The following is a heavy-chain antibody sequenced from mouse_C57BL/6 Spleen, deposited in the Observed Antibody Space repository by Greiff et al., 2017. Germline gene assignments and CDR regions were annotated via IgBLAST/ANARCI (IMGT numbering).Heavy chain of an antibody. J-gene: IGHJ4*01. CDR2: INPGSGGT. V-gene: IGHV1-54*01. D-gene: IGHD1-1*01. Sequence: VQLKQSGAELVRPGTSVKVSCKASGYAFTNYLIEWVKQRPGQGLEWIGVINPGSGGTNYNEKFKGKATLTADKSASTAYMQLSSLTSEDSAVYFCARWMITTVVASPYYAMDYWGQGTSVTVSS. CDR3: ARWMITTVVASPYYAMDY. CDR1: GYAFTNYL.